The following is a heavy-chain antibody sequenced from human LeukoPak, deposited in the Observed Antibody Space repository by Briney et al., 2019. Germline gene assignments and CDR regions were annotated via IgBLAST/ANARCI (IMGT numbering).Heavy chain of an antibody. Sequence: GGSLRLSCAASGFTVSSNYMSWVRQAPGKGLEWVSVIYSGGSTYYADSVRGRFTISRDNAKNSLYLQMNSLRAEDTAVYYCARDAGYGYDRFDYWGQGTQVTVSS. CDR1: GFTVSSNY. J-gene: IGHJ4*02. V-gene: IGHV3-53*01. D-gene: IGHD5-18*01. CDR2: IYSGGST. CDR3: ARDAGYGYDRFDY.